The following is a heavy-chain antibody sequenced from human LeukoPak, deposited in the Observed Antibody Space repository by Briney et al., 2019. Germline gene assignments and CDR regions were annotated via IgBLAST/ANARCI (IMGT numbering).Heavy chain of an antibody. CDR3: ATLRGDTWYSDY. D-gene: IGHD1-26*01. CDR2: IYGDGST. J-gene: IGHJ4*02. CDR1: GFTVSSNS. Sequence: PGGSLRLSCAPSGFTVSSNSMTWVRQAPGKGLEWVSVIYGDGSTYNADSVKGRFTISRDKSKNTLYLQMNSLRAEDTAVYFCATLRGDTWYSDYWGQGTLVTVSS. V-gene: IGHV3-53*01.